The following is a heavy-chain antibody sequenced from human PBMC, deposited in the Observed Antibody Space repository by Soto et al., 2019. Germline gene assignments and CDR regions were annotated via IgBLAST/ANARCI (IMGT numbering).Heavy chain of an antibody. Sequence: SETLSLTCSVSVGSISSYYWDWIRQPAGQGQEWIGRMYTSGSTNYSPSLKSRVTMSVDTTKNQFARKLRSVTAAGTAVYYSARDEIDTSCTSPYHYGMDVWGQGTTVTVSS. D-gene: IGHD2-2*01. CDR2: MYTSGST. V-gene: IGHV4-4*07. CDR3: ARDEIDTSCTSPYHYGMDV. CDR1: VGSISSYY. J-gene: IGHJ6*01.